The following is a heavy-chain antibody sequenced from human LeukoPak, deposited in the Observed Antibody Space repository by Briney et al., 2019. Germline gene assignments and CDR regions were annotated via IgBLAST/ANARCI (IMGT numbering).Heavy chain of an antibody. CDR2: IYYSGST. V-gene: IGHV4-59*01. CDR3: ARSRVRGVIIFDY. D-gene: IGHD3-10*01. J-gene: IGHJ4*02. Sequence: SETLSLTCTVSGGSISSYYWSWIRQPPGKGLEWIGYIYYSGSTNYNPSLKSRVTISVDTSKNQFSLKLSSVTAADTAVYYCARSRVRGVIIFDYWGQGTLDTVSS. CDR1: GGSISSYY.